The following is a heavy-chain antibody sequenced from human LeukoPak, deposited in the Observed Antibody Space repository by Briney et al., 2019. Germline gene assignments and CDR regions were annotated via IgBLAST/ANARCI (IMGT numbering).Heavy chain of an antibody. CDR2: IKQDGSER. CDR3: ARDGGHSTDFDY. CDR1: GFIFSRHW. Sequence: GGSLRLSCEASGFIFSRHWMSWVRQAPGKGPEWVANIKQDGSERYYVGSLKGRFTISRDNAKNLLYLQMNSLRAEDTALYYCARDGGHSTDFDYWGQGTLVTVSS. J-gene: IGHJ4*02. D-gene: IGHD2/OR15-2a*01. V-gene: IGHV3-7*01.